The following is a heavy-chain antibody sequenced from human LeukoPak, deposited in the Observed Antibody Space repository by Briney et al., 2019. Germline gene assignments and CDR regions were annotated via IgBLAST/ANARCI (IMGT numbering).Heavy chain of an antibody. CDR2: INPNSGGT. Sequence: ASVKVSCKASGYTFTGYYINWVRQAPGQGLEWMGWINPNSGGTNYAQKFRGRVTMTRDTSISTAYMELSRLRSDDTAVYYCARGAAGAARQFDYWGQGTLVTVSS. CDR3: ARGAAGAARQFDY. CDR1: GYTFTGYY. V-gene: IGHV1-2*02. D-gene: IGHD6-6*01. J-gene: IGHJ4*02.